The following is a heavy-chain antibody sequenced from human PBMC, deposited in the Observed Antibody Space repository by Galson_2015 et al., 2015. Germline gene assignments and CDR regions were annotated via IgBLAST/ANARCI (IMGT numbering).Heavy chain of an antibody. CDR2: ISGSGGST. D-gene: IGHD3-16*02. J-gene: IGHJ6*03. Sequence: SLRLSCAASGFTFSSYAMSWVRQAPGKGLEWVSAISGSGGSTYYADSVKGRFTISRDNSKNTLYLQMNSLRAEDTAVYYCARYYDYVWGSYRYSVYYYYYMDVWGKGTTVTVSS. CDR1: GFTFSSYA. V-gene: IGHV3-23*01. CDR3: ARYYDYVWGSYRYSVYYYYYMDV.